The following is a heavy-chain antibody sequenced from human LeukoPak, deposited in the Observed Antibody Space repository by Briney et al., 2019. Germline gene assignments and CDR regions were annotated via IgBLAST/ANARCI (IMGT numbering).Heavy chain of an antibody. J-gene: IGHJ6*03. Sequence: GGSLRLSCAASGFTFSSYGMHWVRQAPGKGLEGVAVISYDGSNKYYADSVKGRFTISRDNSKNTLYLQMNSLRAEDTAVYYCAKDLYCSGGSCYSADVYYYYYMDVWGKGTTVTVSS. CDR1: GFTFSSYG. CDR3: AKDLYCSGGSCYSADVYYYYYMDV. D-gene: IGHD2-15*01. CDR2: ISYDGSNK. V-gene: IGHV3-30*18.